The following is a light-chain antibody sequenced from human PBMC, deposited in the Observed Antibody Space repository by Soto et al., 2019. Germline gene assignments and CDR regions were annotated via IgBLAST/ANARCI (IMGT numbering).Light chain of an antibody. CDR2: EVS. Sequence: QSVLTQPASVSGSPGQSITISCTGTSSDVGGYNYVSWYQQHPGKDPKLMVYEVSSRPSGVSNRFSGSKSGNTASLTISGLQAEDEADYYCSSYTSSSTLVFGGGTKLPVL. CDR1: SSDVGGYNY. V-gene: IGLV2-14*01. CDR3: SSYTSSSTLV. J-gene: IGLJ3*02.